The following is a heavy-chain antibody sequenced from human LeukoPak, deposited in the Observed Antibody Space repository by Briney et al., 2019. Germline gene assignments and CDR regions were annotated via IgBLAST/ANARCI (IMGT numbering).Heavy chain of an antibody. V-gene: IGHV3-9*01. CDR2: ISWNSGSI. CDR3: AKEHN. Sequence: GGSLRLSCAASGFTFDDYAMHWVRQAPGKGLEWVSGISWNSGSIGYADSVKGRFTISRDNANNSLYLQMNSLRAEDTAVYYCAKEHNWGQGTLVTVSS. CDR1: GFTFDDYA. J-gene: IGHJ4*02.